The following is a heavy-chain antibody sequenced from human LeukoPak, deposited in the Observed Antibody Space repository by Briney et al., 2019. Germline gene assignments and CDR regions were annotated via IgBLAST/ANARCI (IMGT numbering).Heavy chain of an antibody. Sequence: GGSLRLSCAASGFTFSSYGMHWVRQAPGKGLEWVAFIRYDGSNKYYAGSVKGRFTISRDNSKNTLYLQMNSLRAEDTAVYYCAKGQWLVQNYFDYWGQGTLVTVSS. D-gene: IGHD6-19*01. CDR2: IRYDGSNK. CDR3: AKGQWLVQNYFDY. V-gene: IGHV3-30*02. J-gene: IGHJ4*02. CDR1: GFTFSSYG.